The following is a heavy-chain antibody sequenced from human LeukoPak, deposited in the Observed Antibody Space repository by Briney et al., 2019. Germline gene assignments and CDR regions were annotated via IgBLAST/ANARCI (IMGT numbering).Heavy chain of an antibody. J-gene: IGHJ4*02. D-gene: IGHD2-15*01. CDR1: GFTFSSYA. CDR3: ARGDRAASGFDY. V-gene: IGHV3-30*09. Sequence: PGGSLRLSCAASGFTFSSYAIHWVRQAPGKGLEWVAVISYDGSNKYYADSVKGRFAISRDNSKNTLYLQMISLRAEDTAVYYCARGDRAASGFDYWGQGTLVTVST. CDR2: ISYDGSNK.